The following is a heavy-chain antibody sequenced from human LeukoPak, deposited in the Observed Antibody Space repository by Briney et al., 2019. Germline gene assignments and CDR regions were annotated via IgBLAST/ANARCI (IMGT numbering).Heavy chain of an antibody. Sequence: GGSLRLSCAASGFTFSSYSMNWVRQAPGKGLEWVSSSSSSSSYIYYADSVKGRFTISRDNAKNSLYLQMNSLRAEDTAVYYCARDFFGAGSYSSGWPWSQGTLVTVSS. J-gene: IGHJ5*02. CDR1: GFTFSSYS. D-gene: IGHD6-19*01. V-gene: IGHV3-21*01. CDR3: ARDFFGAGSYSSGWP. CDR2: SSSSSSYI.